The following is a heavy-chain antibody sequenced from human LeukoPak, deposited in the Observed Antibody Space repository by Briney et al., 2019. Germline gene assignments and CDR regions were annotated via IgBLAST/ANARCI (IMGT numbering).Heavy chain of an antibody. Sequence: ASVKVSCTASGYTFTGYYMHWVRQAPGQGLEWMGWINPNSGGTNYAQKFQGRVTMTRDTSISTAYMELSRLRSDDTAVYYCAREIEQWLVQSFDYWGQGTLVTVSS. CDR1: GYTFTGYY. J-gene: IGHJ4*02. CDR2: INPNSGGT. V-gene: IGHV1-2*02. CDR3: AREIEQWLVQSFDY. D-gene: IGHD6-19*01.